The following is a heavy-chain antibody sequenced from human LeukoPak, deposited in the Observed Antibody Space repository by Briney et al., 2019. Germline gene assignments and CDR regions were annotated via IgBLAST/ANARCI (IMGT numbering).Heavy chain of an antibody. D-gene: IGHD3-16*01. CDR1: GYSFTSYW. J-gene: IGHJ5*02. V-gene: IGHV5-51*01. Sequence: GGYLKISCKGSGYSFTSYWIGWVRPMPGKGLGWMGIIYPGDSDTRYSPSFQRQVTISADKSISTAYLQWSSLKASDTAMYYCARQRFTTRAYAGNWFDPWGQGTLVTVSS. CDR3: ARQRFTTRAYAGNWFDP. CDR2: IYPGDSDT.